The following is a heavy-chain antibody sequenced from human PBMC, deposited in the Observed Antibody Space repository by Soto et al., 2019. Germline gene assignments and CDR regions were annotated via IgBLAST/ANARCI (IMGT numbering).Heavy chain of an antibody. J-gene: IGHJ6*02. CDR1: GFTFSSYA. Sequence: QVQLVESGGGVVQPGRSLRLSCAASGFTFSSYAMHWVRQAPGKGLEWVAVISYDGSNKYYADSVKGRFTISRDNSKNTLYLQMSSLRAEDTAVYYCARDLRVVAATRYYYYGMDVWGQGTTVTVSS. D-gene: IGHD2-15*01. CDR3: ARDLRVVAATRYYYYGMDV. V-gene: IGHV3-30-3*01. CDR2: ISYDGSNK.